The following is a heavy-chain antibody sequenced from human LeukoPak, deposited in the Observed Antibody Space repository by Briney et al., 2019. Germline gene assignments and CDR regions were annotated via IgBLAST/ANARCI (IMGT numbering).Heavy chain of an antibody. CDR1: GGSISSYY. D-gene: IGHD5-18*01. CDR3: ARGGYGYGFDP. CDR2: IYYSGST. Sequence: SETLSLTCTVSGGSISSYYWSWIRQPPGKGLEWIGYIYYSGSTNYNPSLKSRVTISVDTSKNQFSLKLSSVTAADTAVYYCARGGYGYGFDPWGQGTLVTVSS. J-gene: IGHJ5*02. V-gene: IGHV4-59*01.